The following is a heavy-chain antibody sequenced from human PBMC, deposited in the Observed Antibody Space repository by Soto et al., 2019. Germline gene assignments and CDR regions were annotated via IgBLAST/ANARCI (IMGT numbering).Heavy chain of an antibody. V-gene: IGHV1-69*02. J-gene: IGHJ3*02. Sequence: QVQLVQSGAEVKKPGSSVKVSCKASGGTFSSYTISWVRQAPGQGLEWMGRIIPILGIANYAQKFQGRVTITADKSTSTAYRELSSLRSEDTAVYYCARSFTMPYDAFDIWGQGTMVTVSS. D-gene: IGHD3-10*01. CDR2: IIPILGIA. CDR1: GGTFSSYT. CDR3: ARSFTMPYDAFDI.